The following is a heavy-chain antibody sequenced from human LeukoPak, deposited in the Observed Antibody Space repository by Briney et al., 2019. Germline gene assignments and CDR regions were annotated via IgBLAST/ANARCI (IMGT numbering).Heavy chain of an antibody. Sequence: SETLSLTCTVSGYSISSGYYWGWIRQPPGKGLEWIGNIYYVGSTYYNPSLNSRVTISVDTSKNQFSLKLNSVTAADTAIYYCARSKRRPNFYFDYWGQGTLVTVSS. CDR2: IYYVGST. V-gene: IGHV4-38-2*02. J-gene: IGHJ4*02. CDR1: GYSISSGYY. D-gene: IGHD5-24*01. CDR3: ARSKRRPNFYFDY.